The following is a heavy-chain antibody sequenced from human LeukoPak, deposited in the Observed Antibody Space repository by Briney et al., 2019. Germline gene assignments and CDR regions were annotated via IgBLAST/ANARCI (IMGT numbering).Heavy chain of an antibody. D-gene: IGHD2-2*02. Sequence: PGGSLRLSCAASGFTFSRYAMIWVRQTPGKGLDWVSAISGSGGSTYYADSVKGRFTISRDNSKNTLYLQMNSLRVEDTAIYYCARGGYCSSSSCYNSDAFDIWGQGTMVTVSS. V-gene: IGHV3-23*01. J-gene: IGHJ3*02. CDR2: ISGSGGST. CDR3: ARGGYCSSSSCYNSDAFDI. CDR1: GFTFSRYA.